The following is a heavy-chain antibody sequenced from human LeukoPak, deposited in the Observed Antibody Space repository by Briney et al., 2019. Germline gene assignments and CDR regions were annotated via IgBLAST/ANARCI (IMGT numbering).Heavy chain of an antibody. V-gene: IGHV3-23*01. CDR2: ISGSGGST. CDR3: AKDFALLGFDP. CDR1: GFTFSSYG. J-gene: IGHJ5*02. D-gene: IGHD2-15*01. Sequence: GRSLRLSCAASGFTFSSYGMHWVRQAPGKGLEWVSAISGSGGSTYYADSVKGRFTISRDNSKNTLYLQMNSLRAEDTAVYYCAKDFALLGFDPWGQGTLVTVSS.